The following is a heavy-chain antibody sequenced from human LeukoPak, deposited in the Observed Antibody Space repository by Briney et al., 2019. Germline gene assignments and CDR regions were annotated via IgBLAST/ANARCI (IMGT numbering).Heavy chain of an antibody. CDR2: ISSSSSYI. D-gene: IGHD6-19*01. CDR1: GFTFSSYA. Sequence: GGSLRLSCAASGFTFSSYAMHWVRQAPGKGLEWVSYISSSSSYIYYADSVKGRFTISRDNSKNTLYLQMNGLRAEDTAVYYCAKDYVSGWYYFDYWGQGTLVTVSS. J-gene: IGHJ4*02. V-gene: IGHV3-21*04. CDR3: AKDYVSGWYYFDY.